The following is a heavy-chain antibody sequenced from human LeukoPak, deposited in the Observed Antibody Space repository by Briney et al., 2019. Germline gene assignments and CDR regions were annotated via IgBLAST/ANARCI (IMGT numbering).Heavy chain of an antibody. V-gene: IGHV3-30-3*01. D-gene: IGHD3-10*01. J-gene: IGHJ4*02. CDR2: ISYDGSNK. CDR1: GFTFSSYA. CDR3: AKGGYYYGIVGAGALGH. Sequence: GGSLRLSCAASGFTFSSYAMHWVRQAPGKGLEWVAVISYDGSNKYYADSVKGRFTISRDNAKNSLYLQMNSLRAEDTALYYCAKGGYYYGIVGAGALGHWGQGTLVTVSS.